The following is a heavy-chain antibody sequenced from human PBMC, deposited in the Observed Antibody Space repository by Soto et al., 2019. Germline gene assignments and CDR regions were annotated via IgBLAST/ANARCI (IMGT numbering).Heavy chain of an antibody. Sequence: GGSLRLSCACSGFTLIDHYIDWVRQAPGKGLEWVGRSRDKPQGYSTAYAASVKGRFTTSRDESKNSAYLQMNSLKTEDTAVYYCVRATYFSDSSGYTRCLDYWGQGTLVTVSS. J-gene: IGHJ4*02. CDR3: VRATYFSDSSGYTRCLDY. D-gene: IGHD3-22*01. V-gene: IGHV3-72*01. CDR2: SRDKPQGYST. CDR1: GFTLIDHY.